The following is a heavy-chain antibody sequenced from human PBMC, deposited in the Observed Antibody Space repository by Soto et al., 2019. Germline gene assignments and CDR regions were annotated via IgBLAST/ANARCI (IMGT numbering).Heavy chain of an antibody. CDR3: AREVIVVVTAPAFDI. CDR1: GFTFSSYA. V-gene: IGHV3-30-3*01. D-gene: IGHD2-21*02. Sequence: QVQLVESGGGVVQPGRSLRLSCAASGFTFSSYAMHWVRQAPGKGLEWVAVISYDGSNKYYADSVKGRFNISRDNSKNTLLVQMNSLRAEDTAVYYCAREVIVVVTAPAFDIWGQGTMVTVSS. CDR2: ISYDGSNK. J-gene: IGHJ3*02.